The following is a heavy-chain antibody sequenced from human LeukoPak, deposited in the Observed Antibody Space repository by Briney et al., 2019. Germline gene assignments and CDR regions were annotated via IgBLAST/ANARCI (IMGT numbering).Heavy chain of an antibody. CDR1: GGSFSNYY. Sequence: SETLSLTCALFGGSFSNYYGSWIRQPPGKGLEWIGEVSHSGSTNYNGSLKSRVTISVDTSKNQFSLKLSSVTAADTAVYYCARGGTMVHTQLFDYWGQGTLVTVSS. J-gene: IGHJ4*02. CDR3: ARGGTMVHTQLFDY. D-gene: IGHD3-10*01. V-gene: IGHV4-34*01. CDR2: VSHSGST.